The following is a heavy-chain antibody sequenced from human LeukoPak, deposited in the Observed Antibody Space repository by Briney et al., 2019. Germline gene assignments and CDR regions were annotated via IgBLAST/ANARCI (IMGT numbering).Heavy chain of an antibody. J-gene: IGHJ5*01. Sequence: PSETLSLTCSVSGDSFSNYYWTWIRQPPGKGLEWVGYVYYSGSTNYNPSLKTRLHLSVDTSKNRFSLKLSSVTAADTAVYYCASSPRLTTSWFLFDSWGHGTLVTVSS. CDR3: ASSPRLTTSWFLFDS. D-gene: IGHD2-2*01. V-gene: IGHV4-59*08. CDR1: GDSFSNYY. CDR2: VYYSGST.